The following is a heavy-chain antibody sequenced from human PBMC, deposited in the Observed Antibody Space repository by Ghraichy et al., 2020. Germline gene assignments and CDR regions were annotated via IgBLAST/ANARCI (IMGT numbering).Heavy chain of an antibody. D-gene: IGHD1-26*01. J-gene: IGHJ4*02. CDR2: INSGGNLP. CDR3: AKGGNSWSRSYYEK. CDR1: GFTFSNYP. Sequence: GGSLRLSCAASGFTFSNYPMTWVRQAPGKGLEWVSSINSGGNLPYYADSVKGRFTISRDNSRNTLSLQMNSLGAEDSAVYYCAKGGNSWSRSYYEKWGQGTLVTVSS. V-gene: IGHV3-23*03.